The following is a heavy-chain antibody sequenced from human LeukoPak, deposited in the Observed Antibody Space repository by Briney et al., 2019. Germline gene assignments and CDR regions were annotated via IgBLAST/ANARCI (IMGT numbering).Heavy chain of an antibody. D-gene: IGHD4-23*01. J-gene: IGHJ4*02. V-gene: IGHV1-2*02. CDR1: GYTFTGYY. CDR2: INPNSGGT. CDR3: ARLSMKYKDTVVTQDY. Sequence: GASVKVSCKASGYTFTGYYMHWVRQAPGQGLEWMGWINPNSGGTNYAQKFQGRVTMTRDTSISTAYMELSRLRSDDTAVYYCARLSMKYKDTVVTQDYWGQGTLVTVSS.